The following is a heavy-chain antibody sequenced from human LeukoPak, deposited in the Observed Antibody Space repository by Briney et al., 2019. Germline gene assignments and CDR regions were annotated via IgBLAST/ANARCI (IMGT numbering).Heavy chain of an antibody. CDR3: ARGLRKRGYSYGSFDY. J-gene: IGHJ4*02. Sequence: SETLSLTCTVSSGSISSSNYYWGWIRQPPGKGLEWIGGIYYSGSTYYNPSIKTRVTISVATTKNQFSLKLSSVTAADTAVYYCARGLRKRGYSYGSFDYWGQGTLVTVSS. CDR2: IYYSGST. D-gene: IGHD5-18*01. CDR1: SGSISSSNYY. V-gene: IGHV4-39*07.